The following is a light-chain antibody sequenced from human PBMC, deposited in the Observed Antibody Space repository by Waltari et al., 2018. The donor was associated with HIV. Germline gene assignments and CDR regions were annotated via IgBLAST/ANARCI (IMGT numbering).Light chain of an antibody. CDR2: SND. J-gene: IGLJ1*01. V-gene: IGLV1-44*01. CDR1: SSNIGSNT. CDR3: AAWDDNLDAYV. Sequence: QSVLTQPPSASATPGQRFTISCSGRSSNIGSNTVKWYQQFSGTAPKLLISSNDQRPSGVPDRFSGSKSGTSASLAITGLQSEDEADYYCAAWDDNLDAYVFGTGTKVTVL.